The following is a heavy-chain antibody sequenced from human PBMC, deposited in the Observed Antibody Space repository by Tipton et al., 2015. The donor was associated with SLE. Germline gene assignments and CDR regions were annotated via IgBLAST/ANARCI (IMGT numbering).Heavy chain of an antibody. D-gene: IGHD6-19*01. Sequence: TLSLTCTVSGGSITNHYWSWIRQAPGMGMEWIGYIYYSGGTNYNPSLKSRVTMSVDTSKNQFSLKLTSLTAADTALYYCARNKAVAGTVIEYWGPGTLVTVSS. CDR1: GGSITNHY. CDR2: IYYSGGT. J-gene: IGHJ4*02. V-gene: IGHV4-59*11. CDR3: ARNKAVAGTVIEY.